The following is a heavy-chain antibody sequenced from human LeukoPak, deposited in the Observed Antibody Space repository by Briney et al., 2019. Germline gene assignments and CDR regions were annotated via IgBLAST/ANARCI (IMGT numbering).Heavy chain of an antibody. V-gene: IGHV4-59*01. CDR1: GDSITPYY. CDR2: IYYSGTT. J-gene: IGHJ3*02. D-gene: IGHD3-22*01. CDR3: ARGLPTPVVVLDAFDI. Sequence: SETLSLTCTVSGDSITPYYWSWIRQPPGKGLECIGYIYYSGTTNYNPSLKSRVTISVDTSKNQFSLKLSSVTAADTAVYYCARGLPTPVVVLDAFDIWGQGTMVTVSS.